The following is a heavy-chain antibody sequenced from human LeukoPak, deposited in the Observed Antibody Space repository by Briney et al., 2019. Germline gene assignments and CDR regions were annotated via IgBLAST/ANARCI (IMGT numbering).Heavy chain of an antibody. V-gene: IGHV3-21*01. J-gene: IGHJ4*02. Sequence: GGSLRLSFEASGLPFSSYSMNWVGQAPGKGLEWASSISSSSSYIYYADSVKGRFTISRDNAKNSLYLQMNSLRAEDTAVYYCARDSESLAAAGTGGYWGQGTLVTVSS. CDR1: GLPFSSYS. D-gene: IGHD6-13*01. CDR2: ISSSSSYI. CDR3: ARDSESLAAAGTGGY.